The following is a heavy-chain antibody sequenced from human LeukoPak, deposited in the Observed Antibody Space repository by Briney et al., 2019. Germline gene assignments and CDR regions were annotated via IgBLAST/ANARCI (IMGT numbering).Heavy chain of an antibody. CDR1: GGSFSGYC. CDR3: ARPPHY. J-gene: IGHJ4*02. V-gene: IGHV4-34*01. CDR2: INHSGST. Sequence: PSGTLSLTCAVYGGSFSGYCWSWIRQPPGKGLEWIGEINHSGSTNYNPSLKSRVTISVDTSKNQFSLKLSSVTAADTAVYYCARPPHYWGQGTLVTVSS.